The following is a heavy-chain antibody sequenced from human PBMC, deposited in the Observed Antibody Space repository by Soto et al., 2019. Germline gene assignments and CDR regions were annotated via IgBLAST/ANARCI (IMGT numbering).Heavy chain of an antibody. D-gene: IGHD1-20*01. CDR3: ARDLFSITGTPGWFDP. J-gene: IGHJ5*02. CDR2: IYYSGST. Sequence: PSETLSLTCTASGGSISSGGYYWSWIRQHPGKGLEWIGYIYYSGSTYYNPSLKSRVTISVDTSKNQFSLKLSSVTAADTAVYYCARDLFSITGTPGWFDPWGQGTLVTVSS. V-gene: IGHV4-31*03. CDR1: GGSISSGGYY.